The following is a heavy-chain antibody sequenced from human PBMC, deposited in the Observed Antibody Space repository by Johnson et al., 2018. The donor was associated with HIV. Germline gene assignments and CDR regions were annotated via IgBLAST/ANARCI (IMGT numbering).Heavy chain of an antibody. Sequence: EVQLVESGGGLVQPGGSLRLSCAASGFTVSSNYMSWVRQAPGKGLESVSVVYSGGPTHYADSVKGRSTISRDNSKNTLYLQMNSLRAEDTAVYYCAASPEDLRAFDIWGQGTMVTVSS. CDR3: AASPEDLRAFDI. CDR2: VYSGGPT. D-gene: IGHD2-15*01. CDR1: GFTVSSNY. J-gene: IGHJ3*02. V-gene: IGHV3-66*02.